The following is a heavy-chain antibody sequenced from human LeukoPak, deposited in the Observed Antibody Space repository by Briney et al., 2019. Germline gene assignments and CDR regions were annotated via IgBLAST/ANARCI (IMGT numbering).Heavy chain of an antibody. CDR3: ARRGGWDNILLVIVDW. CDR2: IKQDGSEK. D-gene: IGHD1-26*01. CDR1: GFTFSSYW. V-gene: IGHV3-7*03. J-gene: IGHJ4*02. Sequence: GGSLRLSCAASGFTFSSYWMSWVRQAPGKGLEWVANIKQDGSEKYYVASVRGRFTSARDNAENSLYLKMNSVGAEDTAVYYCARRGGWDNILLVIVDWWGQGTVVTVS.